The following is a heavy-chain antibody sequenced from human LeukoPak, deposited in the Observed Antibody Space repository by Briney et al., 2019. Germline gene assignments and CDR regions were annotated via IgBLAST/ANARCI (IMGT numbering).Heavy chain of an antibody. D-gene: IGHD3-3*01. CDR3: ARAEFITIFGVVIINYYYYMDV. CDR2: MNPNRGNT. V-gene: IGHV1-8*01. J-gene: IGHJ6*03. Sequence: ASVKVCCKASGYTFTSYDINWVRQATGQGLEWMGWMNPNRGNTGYAQKFQGRVTMTRNTSISTAYMELSSLRSEDTAVYYCARAEFITIFGVVIINYYYYMDVRGKGNTVTVSS. CDR1: GYTFTSYD.